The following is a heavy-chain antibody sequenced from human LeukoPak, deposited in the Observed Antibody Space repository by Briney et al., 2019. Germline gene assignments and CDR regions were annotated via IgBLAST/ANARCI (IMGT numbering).Heavy chain of an antibody. J-gene: IGHJ6*03. CDR1: GFTFRSYW. V-gene: IGHV3-7*01. Sequence: GGSLRLSCAASGFTFRSYWMNWVRQAPGKGLGWVANIKQDGSEKYSVTSVKGRFTISRDNAKNSLYLQMNSLRAEDTAVYYCAREIQYYDFWSGYYDPYYYYYYMDVRGKGTTVTVSS. CDR3: AREIQYYDFWSGYYDPYYYYYYMDV. D-gene: IGHD3-3*01. CDR2: IKQDGSEK.